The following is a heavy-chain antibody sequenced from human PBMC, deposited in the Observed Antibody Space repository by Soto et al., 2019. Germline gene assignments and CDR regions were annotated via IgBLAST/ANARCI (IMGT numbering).Heavy chain of an antibody. V-gene: IGHV4-34*01. Sequence: SETLSLTCAVYGGSFSGYYLTWIRQPPGTGLEWIGEINHSGSTNYNPSLKSRVTISVDTSKNQFSLKLNSVTAADTAVYYCARDKITGLFDYWGQGTLVTVSS. CDR1: GGSFSGYY. J-gene: IGHJ4*02. CDR3: ARDKITGLFDY. D-gene: IGHD2-8*02. CDR2: INHSGST.